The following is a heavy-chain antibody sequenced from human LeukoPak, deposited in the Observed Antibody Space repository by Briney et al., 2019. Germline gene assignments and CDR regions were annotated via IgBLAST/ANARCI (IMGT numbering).Heavy chain of an antibody. Sequence: SETLSLTCTVSGGSISRSSYYWGWVRQPQGKGLEWIGSIYHSGNTYYNPSLKSRVTISVDTSKNQFSLKLSSVTAADTAVYYCASDDGYLGIPPLYWGQGTLVTVSS. D-gene: IGHD5-24*01. CDR3: ASDDGYLGIPPLY. CDR1: GGSISRSSYY. V-gene: IGHV4-39*07. CDR2: IYHSGNT. J-gene: IGHJ4*02.